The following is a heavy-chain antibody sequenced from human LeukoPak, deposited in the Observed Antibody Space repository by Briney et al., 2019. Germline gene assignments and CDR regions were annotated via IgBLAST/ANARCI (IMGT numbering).Heavy chain of an antibody. CDR2: IRHDESNK. V-gene: IGHV3-30*02. D-gene: IGHD6-13*01. J-gene: IGHJ3*02. CDR3: ARGHRSSWFDAFDI. CDR1: GFTLSSYG. Sequence: GGSLRLSCAASGFTLSSYGMHWVRQAPGKGLEWVAFIRHDESNKYYADSVKGRFTISRDNSKNTLFLQMGSLRTEDMAVHSCARGHRSSWFDAFDIWGQGIMVTVSS.